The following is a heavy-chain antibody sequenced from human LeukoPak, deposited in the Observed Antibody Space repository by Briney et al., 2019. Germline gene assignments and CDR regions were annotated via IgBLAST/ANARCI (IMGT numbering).Heavy chain of an antibody. J-gene: IGHJ4*02. CDR1: GGSISSYY. D-gene: IGHD2-2*02. CDR2: IYYSGST. V-gene: IGHV4-59*01. Sequence: PSETLSLTCTVSGGSISSYYWSWIRQPPGKGLEWIGYIYYSGSTNYNPSLKSRVTISVDTSKNQFSLKLSSVTAADTAVYYCARVLCSSTSCYKGLDYWGQGTLVTVSS. CDR3: ARVLCSSTSCYKGLDY.